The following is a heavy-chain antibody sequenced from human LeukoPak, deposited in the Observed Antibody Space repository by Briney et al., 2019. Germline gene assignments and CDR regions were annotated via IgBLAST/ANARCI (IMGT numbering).Heavy chain of an antibody. V-gene: IGHV1-46*01. CDR3: AMATRGAFDI. D-gene: IGHD1-26*01. J-gene: IGHJ4*02. CDR1: GYTFSKYY. Sequence: ASVKVSCKASGYTFSKYYMHWVRQAPGQGLEWMGIINIGGGTTIYAQKFQGRVTITTDESTSTAYMELSSLRSEDTAVYYCAMATRGAFDIWGQGTLVTVSS. CDR2: INIGGGTT.